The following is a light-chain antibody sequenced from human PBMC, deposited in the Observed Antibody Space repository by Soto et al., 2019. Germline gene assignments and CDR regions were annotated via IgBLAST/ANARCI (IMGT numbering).Light chain of an antibody. J-gene: IGLJ1*01. Sequence: QSALTQPPSASATPGQRVTISCSGSSSNIGSRTVNWYQQLPGSAPKLLVYYDDLLPSGVSDRFSGSKSGTSASLAISGLQSEDEADYYCAAWDDSLNGYVFGTGTKVTVL. CDR3: AAWDDSLNGYV. CDR1: SSNIGSRT. CDR2: YDD. V-gene: IGLV1-44*01.